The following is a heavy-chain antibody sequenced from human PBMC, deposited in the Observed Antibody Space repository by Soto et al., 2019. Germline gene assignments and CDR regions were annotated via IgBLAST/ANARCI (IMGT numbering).Heavy chain of an antibody. D-gene: IGHD2-15*01. J-gene: IGHJ4*02. CDR2: MNPNSGNT. Sequence: QVQLVQSGAEVKKPGASVKVSCKASGYTFTSYDINWVRQATGQGLEWMGWMNPNSGNTGYAQKFQGRVTMTRNTSISTAYMELSSLRSVDTAAYYCARAQHPTIPAYCSGGSCYPDYWGQRTMVTVSS. CDR1: GYTFTSYD. V-gene: IGHV1-8*01. CDR3: ARAQHPTIPAYCSGGSCYPDY.